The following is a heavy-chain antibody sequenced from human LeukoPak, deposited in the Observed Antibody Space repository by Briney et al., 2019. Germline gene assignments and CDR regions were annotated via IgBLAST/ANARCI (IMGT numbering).Heavy chain of an antibody. V-gene: IGHV3-23*01. Sequence: GGSLRLSCTASGFTFSTYSMNWVRQAPGRGLEWVSAISGSGGSTYYADSVKGRFTISRDNSKNTLYLQMNSLRAEDTAVYYCATLLGGYSYGLLFDYWGQGTLVTVSS. CDR3: ATLLGGYSYGLLFDY. CDR2: ISGSGGST. D-gene: IGHD5-18*01. J-gene: IGHJ4*02. CDR1: GFTFSTYS.